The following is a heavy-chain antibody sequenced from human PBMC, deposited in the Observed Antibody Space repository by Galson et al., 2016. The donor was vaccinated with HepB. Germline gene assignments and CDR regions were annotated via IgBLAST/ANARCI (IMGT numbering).Heavy chain of an antibody. CDR1: GFSFTTSG. J-gene: IGHJ4*02. D-gene: IGHD6-19*01. Sequence: SLRLSCAASGFSFTTSGMHWVRQAPGKGLEWVAMIWFDGSDKYYAASVKGRFTISRDNSKNTLYLQMNRLRAEDTAVYYCVRGLSLTVADYWGQGTLVTVSS. CDR3: VRGLSLTVADY. CDR2: IWFDGSDK. V-gene: IGHV3-33*01.